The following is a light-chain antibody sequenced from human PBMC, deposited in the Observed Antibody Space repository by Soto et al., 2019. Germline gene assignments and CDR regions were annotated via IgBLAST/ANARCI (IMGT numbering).Light chain of an antibody. Sequence: EIVLTQSPGTLSLSPGERATLSCRASQSVSSSYLAWYRQKPGQAPRLLIYGASGRATGIPDRFSGSGSGTDFTLTISRREPEDFAVYYCQQYGSSPLFTFGPGTKVDIK. CDR2: GAS. J-gene: IGKJ3*01. V-gene: IGKV3-20*01. CDR3: QQYGSSPLFT. CDR1: QSVSSSY.